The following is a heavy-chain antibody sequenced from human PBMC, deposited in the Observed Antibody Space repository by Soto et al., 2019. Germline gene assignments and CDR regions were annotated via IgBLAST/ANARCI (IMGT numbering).Heavy chain of an antibody. CDR2: IYYSGST. D-gene: IGHD2-21*02. J-gene: IGHJ4*02. Sequence: SETLSLTCTVSGGSISSYYWSWIRQPPGKGLEWIAYIYYSGSTNYNPSLKSRVTISVDTSKNQFSLKLSSVTAADTAVYYCAARGGNSRFDYWGQGTLVTVPQ. V-gene: IGHV4-59*01. CDR3: AARGGNSRFDY. CDR1: GGSISSYY.